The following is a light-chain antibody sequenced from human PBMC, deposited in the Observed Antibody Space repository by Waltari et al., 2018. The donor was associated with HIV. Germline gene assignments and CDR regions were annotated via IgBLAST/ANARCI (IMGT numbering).Light chain of an antibody. J-gene: IGLJ3*02. Sequence: QSVLTQPPSATGTPGRRVTISCSGSSSNIGSNYVHWYQQLPGTTPKLLIYRNNLRPPGVPARCSASKSGTSASLAIRGLRSEDEGDYYCAAWDDSLGGRGLFGGGTRLTVL. V-gene: IGLV1-47*01. CDR2: RNN. CDR1: SSNIGSNY. CDR3: AAWDDSLGGRGL.